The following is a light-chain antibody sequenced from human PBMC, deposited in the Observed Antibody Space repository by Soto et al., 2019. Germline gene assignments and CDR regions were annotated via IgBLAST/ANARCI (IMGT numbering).Light chain of an antibody. CDR2: GAS. CDR3: QQYDNSPIT. V-gene: IGKV3-20*01. CDR1: QSISSSF. Sequence: ESVLTHSRGIFSLSPGERASLSCGGSQSISSSFLAWYQQKPGQAPRLLIYGASSRATGIPDRFSGTGSETDFTLTISRLEPEDFAVYYCQQYDNSPITFGQGTRLEIK. J-gene: IGKJ5*01.